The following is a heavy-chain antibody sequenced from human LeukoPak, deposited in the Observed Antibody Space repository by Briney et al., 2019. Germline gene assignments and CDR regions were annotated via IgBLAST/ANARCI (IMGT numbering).Heavy chain of an antibody. Sequence: GGSLRLSCAASGFTFSNYWMSWVRQAPGKGLEWVADIKRDESEQHYVDSVKGRFTISRVNAKNSLYLQMNSLRAEDTAVYYCALNMVGGQIFDFWGQGTLVTVSS. CDR2: IKRDESEQ. CDR1: GFTFSNYW. D-gene: IGHD3-10*01. V-gene: IGHV3-7*01. J-gene: IGHJ4*02. CDR3: ALNMVGGQIFDF.